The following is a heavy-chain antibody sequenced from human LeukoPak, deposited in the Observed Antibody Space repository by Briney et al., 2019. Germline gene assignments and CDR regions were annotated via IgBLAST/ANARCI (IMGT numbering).Heavy chain of an antibody. CDR3: ARRTSSSGAFDY. J-gene: IGHJ4*02. CDR1: GGSINSSSYY. CDR2: IYSGST. Sequence: SETLSLTCTVSGGSINSSSYYWGWIRQPPGKGLEWIGSIYSGSTYYNPSLKSRVTISVDTSKKQFSLKLGSVTAADTAVYYCARRTSSSGAFDYWGQGTLVTVSS. V-gene: IGHV4-39*01. D-gene: IGHD6-6*01.